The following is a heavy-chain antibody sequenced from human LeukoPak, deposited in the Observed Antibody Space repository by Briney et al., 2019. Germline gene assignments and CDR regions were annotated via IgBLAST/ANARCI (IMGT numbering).Heavy chain of an antibody. CDR3: ARGDYYDATSFDY. D-gene: IGHD3-22*01. CDR2: IYYTGST. J-gene: IGHJ4*02. Sequence: SETLSLTCTASGGSISSYYWSWIRQPPGKGLEWIGNIYYTGSTNYNPSLKSRVTISLDTSKKQFSLKLTSVTAADTAVYYCARGDYYDATSFDYWGQGTLVTVSS. CDR1: GGSISSYY. V-gene: IGHV4-59*01.